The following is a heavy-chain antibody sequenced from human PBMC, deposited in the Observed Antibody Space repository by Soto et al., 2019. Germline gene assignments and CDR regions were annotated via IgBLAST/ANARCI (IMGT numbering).Heavy chain of an antibody. CDR1: GGSISSSSYY. CDR3: ARLGPSLELRYYYYYMDV. V-gene: IGHV4-39*01. CDR2: IYYSGST. J-gene: IGHJ6*03. D-gene: IGHD1-7*01. Sequence: PSETLSLTCTVSGGSISSSSYYWGWIRQAPGKGLEWIGSIYYSGSTYYNPSLKSRVTISVDTSKNQFSLKLSSVTAADTAVCYCARLGPSLELRYYYYYMDVWGKGTTVTVSS.